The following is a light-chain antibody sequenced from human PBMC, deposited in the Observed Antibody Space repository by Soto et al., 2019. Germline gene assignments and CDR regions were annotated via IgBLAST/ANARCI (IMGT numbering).Light chain of an antibody. CDR3: CSFTTSNTLGV. CDR2: DVS. CDR1: SSDVGGYNY. J-gene: IGLJ3*02. Sequence: QSALTQPASVSGSPGQSITISCTGSSSDVGGYNYVSWYQHHPGKAPKLMIYDVSNRPSGVSNRFSGSKSGNTASLTISGLQAEDEADYYCCSFTTSNTLGVFGGGTQLTVL. V-gene: IGLV2-14*01.